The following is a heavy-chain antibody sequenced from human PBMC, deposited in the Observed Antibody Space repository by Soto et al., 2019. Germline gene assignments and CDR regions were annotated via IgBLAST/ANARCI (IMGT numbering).Heavy chain of an antibody. D-gene: IGHD3-10*01. V-gene: IGHV3-30-3*01. Sequence: PGGSLRLSCAASGFTFSSYAMHWVRQAPGKGLEWVAVISYDGSNKYYADSVKGRFTISRDNSKNTLYLQMNSLRAEDTAVYYCAREGRLLWFGELFSWFDPWGQGTLVTVSS. CDR1: GFTFSSYA. CDR3: AREGRLLWFGELFSWFDP. CDR2: ISYDGSNK. J-gene: IGHJ5*02.